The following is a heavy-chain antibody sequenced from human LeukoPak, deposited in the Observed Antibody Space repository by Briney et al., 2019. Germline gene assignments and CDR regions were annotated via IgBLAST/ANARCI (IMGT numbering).Heavy chain of an antibody. D-gene: IGHD2-21*02. CDR1: GFTFSGSA. Sequence: GGSLRLFCAASGFTFSGSAMHWVRQAPGKGLEYVSAISSNGGSTYYANSVKGRFTISRDNSKNTLYLQMGSLRAEDMAVYYCARGGSHIVVVTAKPYFDYWGQGTLVTVSS. CDR3: ARGGSHIVVVTAKPYFDY. J-gene: IGHJ4*02. CDR2: ISSNGGST. V-gene: IGHV3-64*01.